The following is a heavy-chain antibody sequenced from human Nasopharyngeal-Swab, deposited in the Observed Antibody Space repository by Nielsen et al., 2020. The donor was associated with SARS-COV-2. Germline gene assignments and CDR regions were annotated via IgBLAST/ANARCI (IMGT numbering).Heavy chain of an antibody. J-gene: IGHJ4*02. V-gene: IGHV3-33*01. CDR3: ARESTPHCSSTSCLPDY. D-gene: IGHD2-2*01. CDR1: GFTFSSYG. CDR2: IWYDGSNK. Sequence: GESLKISCAASGFTFSSYGMHWVRQAPGKGLEWVAAIWYDGSNKYYADSVKGRFTISRDNSKNTLYLQMNSLRAEDTAVYYCARESTPHCSSTSCLPDYWGQGTLVTVSS.